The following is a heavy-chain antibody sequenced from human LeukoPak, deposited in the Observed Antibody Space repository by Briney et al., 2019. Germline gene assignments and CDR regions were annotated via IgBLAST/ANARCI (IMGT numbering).Heavy chain of an antibody. CDR1: GFTFSSYW. V-gene: IGHV3-7*01. CDR3: ARVQGGPSHYFDY. Sequence: GGSLRLSCAASGFTFSSYWVSCVRHAPGGGREGVANIKQDGSEKYYVDSVKGRLTISRDNAKNSLYLQMNSRRAEDRAVYYCARVQGGPSHYFDYWGQGTLVTVSS. CDR2: IKQDGSEK. J-gene: IGHJ4*02.